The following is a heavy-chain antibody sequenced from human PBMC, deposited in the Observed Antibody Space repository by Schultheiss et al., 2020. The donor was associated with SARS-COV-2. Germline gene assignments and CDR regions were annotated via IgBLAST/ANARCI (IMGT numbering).Heavy chain of an antibody. D-gene: IGHD2-2*01. CDR3: ARRWDIVVVPAAKHAIDI. Sequence: SCTVSGGSISSGGYYWSWIRQPPGKGLEWIGEINHSGSTNYNPSLKSRVTISVDTSKNQFSLKLSSVTAADTAVYYCARRWDIVVVPAAKHAIDIWGQGTMVTVSS. CDR1: GGSISSGGYY. J-gene: IGHJ3*02. CDR2: INHSGST. V-gene: IGHV4-39*07.